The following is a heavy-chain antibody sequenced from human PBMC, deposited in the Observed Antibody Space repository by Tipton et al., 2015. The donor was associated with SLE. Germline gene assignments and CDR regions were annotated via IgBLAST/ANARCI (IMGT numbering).Heavy chain of an antibody. CDR2: INHSGST. V-gene: IGHV4-39*07. CDR1: GGSISSSSHY. D-gene: IGHD3-22*01. Sequence: TLSLTCTVSGGSISSSSHYWGWIRQPPGKGLEWIGEINHSGSTNYNPSLKSRVTISVDTSKNQFFLKLDSVTAADTAVYYCARVDNSGYYCFDDWGQGTLVTVSS. J-gene: IGHJ4*02. CDR3: ARVDNSGYYCFDD.